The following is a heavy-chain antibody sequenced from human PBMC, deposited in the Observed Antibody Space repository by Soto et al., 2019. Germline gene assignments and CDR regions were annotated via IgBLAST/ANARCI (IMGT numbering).Heavy chain of an antibody. Sequence: EVQLLESGGGLVQPGGSLRLSCAASRFTFSSYAMSWVRQAPGKGLEWVSTISGSGGTTYYADSVKGRFTISRDNSKNTLYRQIKSLRAEDTSVYYCAKELRHLSSVRYGMHAGSQWTTVTVSS. D-gene: IGHD3-22*01. CDR2: ISGSGGTT. CDR1: RFTFSSYA. J-gene: IGHJ6*02. V-gene: IGHV3-23*01. CDR3: AKELRHLSSVRYGMHA.